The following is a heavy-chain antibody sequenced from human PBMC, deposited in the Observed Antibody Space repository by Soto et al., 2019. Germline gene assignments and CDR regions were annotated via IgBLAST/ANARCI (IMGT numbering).Heavy chain of an antibody. Sequence: SETLSLTCAVHGGSFSGYYWSWIRQPPGKGLEWIGEINHSGSTNYNPSLKSRVTISVDTSKNQFSLKLSSVTAADTAVYYCARGLRYCSGGSCYYSIYYYYGMDVWGQGTTVTVSS. CDR1: GGSFSGYY. J-gene: IGHJ6*02. V-gene: IGHV4-34*01. CDR2: INHSGST. CDR3: ARGLRYCSGGSCYYSIYYYYGMDV. D-gene: IGHD2-15*01.